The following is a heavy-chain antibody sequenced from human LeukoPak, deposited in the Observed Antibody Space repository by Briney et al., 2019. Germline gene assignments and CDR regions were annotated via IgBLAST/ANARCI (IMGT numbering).Heavy chain of an antibody. D-gene: IGHD2-2*01. CDR1: GFTFSTYW. J-gene: IGHJ5*02. CDR2: INHSGST. Sequence: GSLRLSCAASGFTFSTYWMSWIRQPPGKGLEWIGEINHSGSTNYNPSLKSRVTISVDTSKNQFSLKLSSVTAADTAVYYCAGKPRKDIVVVPAAPPHNWFDPWGQGTLVTVSS. CDR3: AGKPRKDIVVVPAAPPHNWFDP. V-gene: IGHV4-34*08.